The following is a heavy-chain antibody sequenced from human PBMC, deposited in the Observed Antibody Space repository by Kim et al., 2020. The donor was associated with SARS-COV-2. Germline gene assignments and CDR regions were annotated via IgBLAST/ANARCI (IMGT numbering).Heavy chain of an antibody. V-gene: IGHV4-59*13. CDR3: ARERNGVYYDSSGYLTPYSWDGMDV. D-gene: IGHD3-22*01. CDR1: GGSISSYY. CDR2: IYYSGST. Sequence: SETLSLTCTVSGGSISSYYWSWIRQPPGKGLEWIGYIYYSGSTNYNPSLKSRVTISVDTSKNQFSLKLSSVTAADTAVYYCARERNGVYYDSSGYLTPYSWDGMDVWGQGTTVTVSS. J-gene: IGHJ6*02.